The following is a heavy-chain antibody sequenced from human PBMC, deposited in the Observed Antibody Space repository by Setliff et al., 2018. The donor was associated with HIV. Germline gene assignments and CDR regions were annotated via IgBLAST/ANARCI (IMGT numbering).Heavy chain of an antibody. CDR1: DDPISSYY. J-gene: IGHJ6*03. V-gene: IGHV4-4*07. Sequence: PSETLSLTCHVTDDPISSYYWSWVRQPAGKGLEWIGRLYVSGDTNYNPSLKSRVTMSLDTSKKHFSLNLKSVTAADTAVYYCALTGHRLLRGYMDVWGKGTTVTVS. CDR3: ALTGHRLLRGYMDV. D-gene: IGHD2-15*01. CDR2: LYVSGDT.